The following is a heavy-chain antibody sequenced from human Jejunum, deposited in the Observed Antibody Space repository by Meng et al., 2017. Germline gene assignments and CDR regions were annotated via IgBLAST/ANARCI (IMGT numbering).Heavy chain of an antibody. CDR3: ARELISYAFDY. V-gene: IGHV1-2*06. D-gene: IGHD1-26*01. J-gene: IGHJ4*02. CDR2: INTRTGGT. Sequence: QGQLVQFGVEGKEPGASVKVSCKASGYTFTDYYLYWVRQAPGQGLEWMGRINTRTGGTIYTQKFYGRVTMTRDTSISTAYMELSRLRSDDTAVYYCARELISYAFDYWGQGSLVTVSS. CDR1: GYTFTDYY.